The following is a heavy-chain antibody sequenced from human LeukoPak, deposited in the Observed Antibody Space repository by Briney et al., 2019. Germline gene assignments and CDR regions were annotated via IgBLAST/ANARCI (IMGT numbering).Heavy chain of an antibody. CDR2: IWYDGSNK. J-gene: IGHJ4*02. CDR1: EFTFSSNN. CDR3: ASGVNYFDY. D-gene: IGHD3-3*01. V-gene: IGHV3-33*08. Sequence: GGSLRLSCTASEFTFSSNNMNWVRQAPGKGLEWVALIWYDGSNKYYADSVKGRFTISRDSSKNTLYLEMSSLRAEDTAVYYCASGVNYFDYWGQGTLVTVSS.